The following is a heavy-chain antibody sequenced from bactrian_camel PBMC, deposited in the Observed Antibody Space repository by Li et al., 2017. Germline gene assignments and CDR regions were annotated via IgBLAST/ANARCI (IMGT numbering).Heavy chain of an antibody. D-gene: IGHD6*01. CDR2: FRPGAGTM. V-gene: IGHV3S1*01. CDR3: LSQGRSDIWSTPLGFGY. J-gene: IGHJ6*01. Sequence: HVQLVESGGDLVQPGGSLRLSCAVSGYTWSGYCMAWFRQAPGKEREGVALFRPGAGTMDFADSVKGRFTISRDNTKNILYLQMNSLKSEDTALYYCLSQGRSDIWSTPLGFGYWGQGTQVTVS. CDR1: GYTWSGYC.